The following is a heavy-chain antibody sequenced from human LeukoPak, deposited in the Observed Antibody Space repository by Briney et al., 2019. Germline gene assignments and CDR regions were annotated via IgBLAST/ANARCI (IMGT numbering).Heavy chain of an antibody. J-gene: IGHJ3*02. D-gene: IGHD1-14*01. V-gene: IGHV1-2*06. CDR3: ARDVLAAGATGTFDI. CDR1: GYTFTGYY. Sequence: ASVKVSCKASGYTFTGYYMHWVRQAPGQGLEWMGRINPNSGGTNYAQKFQGRVTMTRDTSISTAYMELSRLRSDDTAVYYCARDVLAAGATGTFDIWGQGTMVTVSS. CDR2: INPNSGGT.